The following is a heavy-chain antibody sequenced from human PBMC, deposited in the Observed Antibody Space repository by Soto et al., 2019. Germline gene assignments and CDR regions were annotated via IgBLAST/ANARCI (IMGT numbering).Heavy chain of an antibody. CDR2: ISAYNGNT. Sequence: ASVKVSCKASGYTFTSYGISWVRQAPGQGLEWMGWISAYNGNTNYAQKLQGRVTMTTDTSTSTAYMELRSLRSDDTAVYYCARVSEQWLVGGLFDPWGQGTLVIVSA. CDR1: GYTFTSYG. CDR3: ARVSEQWLVGGLFDP. V-gene: IGHV1-18*01. D-gene: IGHD6-19*01. J-gene: IGHJ5*02.